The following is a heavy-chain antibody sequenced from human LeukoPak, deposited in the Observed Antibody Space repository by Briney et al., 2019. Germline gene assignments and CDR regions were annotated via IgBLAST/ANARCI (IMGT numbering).Heavy chain of an antibody. CDR2: MKQDGSEK. CDR3: ARSLSSSSLDY. J-gene: IGHJ4*02. CDR1: GYTFSSYW. Sequence: PGGPLRLPWAASGYTFSSYWKCWGRQRPGKGQEMEANMKQDGSEKYYVDSVKGRFTISRDNAKNSLYLQMNSLRAEDTAVYYCARSLSSSSLDYWGQGTLVTVSS. D-gene: IGHD6-13*01. V-gene: IGHV3-7*01.